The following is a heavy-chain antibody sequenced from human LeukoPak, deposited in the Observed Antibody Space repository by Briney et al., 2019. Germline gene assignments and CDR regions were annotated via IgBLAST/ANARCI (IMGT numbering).Heavy chain of an antibody. CDR2: IYYSGST. Sequence: SETLSLTCTVSGGSISSSSYYWGWIRQPPGKGLEWIGSIYYSGSTYYNPSLKSRVTISVDTSKNQFSLKLSSVTAADTAVYYCAREYMGRFLEWFNYMDVWGKGTTVTVSS. J-gene: IGHJ6*03. CDR1: GGSISSSSYY. D-gene: IGHD3-3*01. V-gene: IGHV4-39*07. CDR3: AREYMGRFLEWFNYMDV.